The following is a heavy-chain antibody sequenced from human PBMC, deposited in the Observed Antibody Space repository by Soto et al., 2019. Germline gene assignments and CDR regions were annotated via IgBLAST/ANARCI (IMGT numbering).Heavy chain of an antibody. CDR3: ARAVGGPRSSLAY. Sequence: ASVKVSCKASGYTFTSYAMHWVRQAPGQRLEWMGWINAGNGNTKYSQKFQGRVTITRDTSASTAYMELSSLRSEDTAVYYCARAVGGPRSSLAYWARGTPVPVSA. V-gene: IGHV1-3*01. J-gene: IGHJ4*02. CDR2: INAGNGNT. CDR1: GYTFTSYA. D-gene: IGHD6-25*01.